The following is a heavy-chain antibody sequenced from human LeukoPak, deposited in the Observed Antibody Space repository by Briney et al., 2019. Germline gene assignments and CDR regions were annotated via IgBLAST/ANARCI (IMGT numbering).Heavy chain of an antibody. CDR2: IKGDGSTA. J-gene: IGHJ5*02. CDR1: GFTFSNYW. Sequence: PGGSLRLSCAASGFTFSNYWMNWVRHAPGKGLVWVSRIKGDGSTATYADSVKGRFSISRDKAKNTLYLQMNSLRAEDTAVYYCAKSDWFDPWGQGTLVTVSS. CDR3: AKSDWFDP. V-gene: IGHV3-74*01.